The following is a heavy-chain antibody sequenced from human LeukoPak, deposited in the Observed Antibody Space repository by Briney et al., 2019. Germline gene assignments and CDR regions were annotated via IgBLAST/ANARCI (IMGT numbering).Heavy chain of an antibody. J-gene: IGHJ4*02. CDR1: GGSISSYY. V-gene: IGHV4-59*12. Sequence: SETLSLTCTVSGGSISSYYWSWIRQPPGKGLEWIAYISDIGSINYNPSLKSRVTISLDTSKNQFSLKLSSVTAADTAVYYCARETKRVGYCSGGSCQNWGQGTLVTVSS. D-gene: IGHD2-15*01. CDR3: ARETKRVGYCSGGSCQN. CDR2: ISDIGSI.